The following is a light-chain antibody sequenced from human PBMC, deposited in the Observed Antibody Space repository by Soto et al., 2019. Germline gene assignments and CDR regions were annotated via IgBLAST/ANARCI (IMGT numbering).Light chain of an antibody. CDR2: EVT. CDR3: GSYASATLI. CDR1: SSDIGAYDY. Sequence: QSVLTQPASVSGSPGQSITISCTGTSSDIGAYDYVSWFQQYPGKAPTLLIYEVTFRPSGVSSRFSGSKSGNTASLTISGLQTEDEADYYCGSYASATLIFGGGTKLTV. J-gene: IGLJ2*01. V-gene: IGLV2-14*01.